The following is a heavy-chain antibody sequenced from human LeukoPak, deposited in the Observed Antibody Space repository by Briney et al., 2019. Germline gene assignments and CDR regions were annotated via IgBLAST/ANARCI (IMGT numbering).Heavy chain of an antibody. J-gene: IGHJ4*02. CDR2: IYPGDSDT. CDR3: ARGPQGGSSYDY. D-gene: IGHD6-13*01. CDR1: EYSFTSYW. V-gene: IGHV5-51*01. Sequence: GESLKISCMGSEYSFTSYWIGWVRQMPGKGLEWMGIIYPGDSDTRYSPAFQGQVTISADNAIRPALLRWSSLTASDTALYYRARGPQGGSSYDYWAQGTLVSVFS.